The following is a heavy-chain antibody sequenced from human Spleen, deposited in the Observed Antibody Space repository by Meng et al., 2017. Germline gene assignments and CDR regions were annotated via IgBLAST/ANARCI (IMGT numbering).Heavy chain of an antibody. V-gene: IGHV2-5*02. CDR2: IYWDDDT. Sequence: QITLNDAGPRLVNTHEHLKLTWSSDGFSRKAPGVGVGWIRQPQGQPLEWLALIYWDDDTSLRRLLKSRLTVTKEISKNQVVITMANMNPADTVTYYCAPLYIHLREGNYFDFWGQGTLVTVSS. J-gene: IGHJ4*02. CDR1: GFSRKAPGVG. D-gene: IGHD2-2*02. CDR3: APLYIHLREGNYFDF.